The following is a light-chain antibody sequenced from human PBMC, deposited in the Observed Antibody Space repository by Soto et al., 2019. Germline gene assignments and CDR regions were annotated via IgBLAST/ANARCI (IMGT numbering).Light chain of an antibody. CDR2: DAS. CDR1: QDISNY. J-gene: IGKJ4*01. V-gene: IGKV1-33*01. CDR3: QQYDSVPLT. Sequence: DIQMTQSPSSLSASVGDRVTITCQASQDISNYLNWYQQKPGKAPKLLIYDASNLETGVQSRFSGSGSGTDFTFTISSLQPEDIATYYCQQYDSVPLTFGGGTKVEIK.